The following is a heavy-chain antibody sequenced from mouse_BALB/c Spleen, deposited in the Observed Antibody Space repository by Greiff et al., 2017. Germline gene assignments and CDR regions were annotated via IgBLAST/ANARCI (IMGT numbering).Heavy chain of an antibody. V-gene: IGHV1-39*01. CDR2: IDPYYGST. CDR1: GYSFTGYN. Sequence: VQLQQSGPELEKPGASVKISCKASGYSFTGYNMNGVKQSNGKSLEWIGNIDPYYGSTSYNQKLKRKTTLTVDKSSSTAYMQLKRLTSEDSAVYYCTRRCYDAMDYWGQGTSVTVSS. CDR3: TRRCYDAMDY. J-gene: IGHJ4*01.